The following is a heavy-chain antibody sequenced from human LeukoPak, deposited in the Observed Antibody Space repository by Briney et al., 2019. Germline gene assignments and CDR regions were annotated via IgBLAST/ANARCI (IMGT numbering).Heavy chain of an antibody. V-gene: IGHV3-48*04. D-gene: IGHD3-10*01. CDR2: IHVGGTII. J-gene: IGHJ4*02. Sequence: GGSLRLSCDASGFSFSNYNMNWVRQAPGGGLEWLSYIHVGGTIIYSADSVKGRVTISRDNAKTSLYLQMNSLRAEDTAVYYCARDRGSDCFDYWGQGTLVTVSS. CDR1: GFSFSNYN. CDR3: ARDRGSDCFDY.